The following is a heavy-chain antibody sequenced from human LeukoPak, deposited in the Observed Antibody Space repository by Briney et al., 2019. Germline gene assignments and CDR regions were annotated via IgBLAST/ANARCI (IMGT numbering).Heavy chain of an antibody. D-gene: IGHD3-3*01. CDR1: GYSISSGYY. J-gene: IGHJ6*03. Sequence: SETLSLTCTVSGYSISSGYYWGWIRQPPGKGLEWIGSIYHSGSTYYNPSLKSRVTISVDTSKNQFSLKLSSVTAADTAVYYCASATIGRPYYDFWSGYRGPYYYYMDVWGKGTTVTVSS. CDR3: ASATIGRPYYDFWSGYRGPYYYYMDV. V-gene: IGHV4-38-2*02. CDR2: IYHSGST.